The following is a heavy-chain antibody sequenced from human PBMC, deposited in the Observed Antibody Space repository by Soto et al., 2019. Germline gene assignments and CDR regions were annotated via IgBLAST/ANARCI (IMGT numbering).Heavy chain of an antibody. CDR3: ASDYYGLLTGYDFDH. CDR2: INSDGSKM. D-gene: IGHD3-9*01. J-gene: IGHJ4*02. V-gene: IGHV3-74*01. CDR1: GFSFSSYS. Sequence: EVQLVESGGGLVQPGGSLRLSCAASGFSFSSYSMHWVRQAPREGLVWVSRINSDGSKMVYADSVKGRFTISRDNAKNTLYLEMSGLGAEDTAVYYCASDYYGLLTGYDFDHWGQGALVTVSS.